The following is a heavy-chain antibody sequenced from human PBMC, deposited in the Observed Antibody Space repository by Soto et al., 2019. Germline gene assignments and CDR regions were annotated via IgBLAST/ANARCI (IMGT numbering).Heavy chain of an antibody. CDR3: ARGYSPYCSGGSCYTPAYYFDY. CDR1: GGSFSGYY. CDR2: INHSGST. D-gene: IGHD2-15*01. V-gene: IGHV4-34*01. Sequence: SETLSLTCAVYGGSFSGYYWSWIRQPPGKGLEWIGEINHSGSTNYNPSLKSRVTISVDTSKNQFSLKLSSVTAADTAWYYCARGYSPYCSGGSCYTPAYYFDYWGQGTLVTVSS. J-gene: IGHJ4*02.